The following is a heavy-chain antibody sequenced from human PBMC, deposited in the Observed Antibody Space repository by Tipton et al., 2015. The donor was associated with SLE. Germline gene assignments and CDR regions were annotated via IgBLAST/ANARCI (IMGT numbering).Heavy chain of an antibody. Sequence: TLSLTCTVSGGSISSSSYYWGWIRQPPGKGLEWIGYIYYSGSTNYNPSLKSRVTISVDTSRNQFSLKLSSVTAADTAVYYCARGGRPFLEWLPYGSDYYYYGMDVWGQGTTVTVSS. D-gene: IGHD3-3*02. CDR2: IYYSGST. J-gene: IGHJ6*02. V-gene: IGHV4-61*05. CDR1: GGSISSSSYY. CDR3: ARGGRPFLEWLPYGSDYYYYGMDV.